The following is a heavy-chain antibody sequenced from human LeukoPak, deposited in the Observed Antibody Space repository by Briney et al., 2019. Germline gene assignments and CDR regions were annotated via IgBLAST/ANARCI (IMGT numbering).Heavy chain of an antibody. Sequence: ASVKVSCKASGGALSRHVVSWVRQAPGQGLEWMGGAIVISPTANYAQKFKGRVTITMDDSANTAYMELSSLRSDDTAVYYCATGGVSHMTLVSWFEPWGRGPLVTVSS. V-gene: IGHV1-69*05. J-gene: IGHJ5*02. CDR1: GGALSRHV. CDR2: AIVISPTA. D-gene: IGHD4/OR15-4a*01. CDR3: ATGGVSHMTLVSWFEP.